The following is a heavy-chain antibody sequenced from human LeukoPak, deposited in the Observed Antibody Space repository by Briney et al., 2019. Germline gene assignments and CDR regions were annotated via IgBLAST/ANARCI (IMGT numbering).Heavy chain of an antibody. CDR2: IFYSGST. CDR3: ARHGSVSSGALV. V-gene: IGHV4-59*08. CDR1: GGSISSYY. D-gene: IGHD3-22*01. Sequence: SETLSLTCTVSGGSISSYYWSWIRQPPGKGLEWIGYIFYSGSTNYNPSLKSRVTTSVDTSKNQFSLKLSSVTAADTAVYYCARHGSVSSGALVWGQGTLVTVSS. J-gene: IGHJ4*02.